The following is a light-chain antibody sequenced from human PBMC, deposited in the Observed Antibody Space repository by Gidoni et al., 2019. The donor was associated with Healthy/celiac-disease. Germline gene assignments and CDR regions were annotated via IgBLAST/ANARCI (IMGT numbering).Light chain of an antibody. CDR2: WAS. CDR1: PSVLYSSNNKNY. V-gene: IGKV4-1*01. CDR3: QQYYSTPHT. J-gene: IGKJ2*01. Sequence: DIVMTQSPDSLAVSLGEWATINCKSSPSVLYSSNNKNYLAWYQQKPGQPPKLLIYWASTRESGVPDRFSGSGSGTDFTLTISSLQAEDVAVYYCQQYYSTPHTFGQGTKLEIK.